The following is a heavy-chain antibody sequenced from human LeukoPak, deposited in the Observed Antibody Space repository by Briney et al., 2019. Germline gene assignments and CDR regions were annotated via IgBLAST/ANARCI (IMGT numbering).Heavy chain of an antibody. CDR2: IYYSGST. CDR1: VGSITSDGHY. CDR3: ARRRAGSDYNGY. V-gene: IGHV4-39*01. D-gene: IGHD4-11*01. J-gene: IGHJ4*02. Sequence: SETLSLTCNVSVGSITSDGHYWDWIRQPPGKGLEWIGTIYYSGSTYYNPSLKSRVTTSIDTSKNQFSLKLTSVTAADTAVYFCARRRAGSDYNGYWGQGTLVTVSS.